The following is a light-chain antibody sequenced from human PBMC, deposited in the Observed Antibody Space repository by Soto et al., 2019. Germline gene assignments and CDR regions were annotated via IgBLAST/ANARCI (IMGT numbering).Light chain of an antibody. J-gene: IGKJ5*01. CDR1: QYINTR. V-gene: IGKV3-15*01. CDR3: QQYNSWPPIT. Sequence: EIVLTQSPATLSSFPGDRVTLSCRASQYINTRLAWYQQKPGQAPRLLIYDASTRATGIPDRFSGGGSGTEFTLTISSLQSEDFVVYYCQQYNSWPPITFGQGTRLEIK. CDR2: DAS.